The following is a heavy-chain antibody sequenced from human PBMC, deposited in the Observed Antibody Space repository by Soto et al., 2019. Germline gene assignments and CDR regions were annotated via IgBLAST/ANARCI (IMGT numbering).Heavy chain of an antibody. J-gene: IGHJ6*02. D-gene: IGHD3-22*01. CDR1: GYTFTSYG. CDR3: AREGDYYDSSGYSAYYYYYGMDV. V-gene: IGHV1-18*03. CDR2: ISAYNGNT. Sequence: QVQLVQSGAEVKKPGASVKVSCKASGYTFTSYGISWVRQAPGQGLEWMGWISAYNGNTNYAQKLQGRVTMTTDTSTSTADMELRSLRSDDMAVYYCAREGDYYDSSGYSAYYYYYGMDVWGQGTTVTVSS.